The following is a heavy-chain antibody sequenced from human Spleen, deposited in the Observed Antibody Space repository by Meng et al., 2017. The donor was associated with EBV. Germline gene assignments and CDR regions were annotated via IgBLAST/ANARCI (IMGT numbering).Heavy chain of an antibody. Sequence: QLVQSGPEVKKPGASVKVSCKASGYTFTSYYIHWVRQAPGQGLEWMGMISPAGGTTTYAQKFQGRVTMTRDTSTSTVYMELSSLRSEDTAVFYCARAASGSYPLWGQGTLVTVSS. J-gene: IGHJ4*02. CDR2: ISPAGGTT. V-gene: IGHV1-46*01. CDR3: ARAASGSYPL. D-gene: IGHD1-26*01. CDR1: GYTFTSYY.